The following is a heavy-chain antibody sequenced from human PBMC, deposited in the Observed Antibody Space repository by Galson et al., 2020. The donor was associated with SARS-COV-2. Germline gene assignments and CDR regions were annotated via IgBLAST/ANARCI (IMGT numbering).Heavy chain of an antibody. CDR3: VRMQIYNYDGNTYSHWFDP. CDR2: IFYSGNT. D-gene: IGHD3-16*01. V-gene: IGHV4-28*01. J-gene: IGHJ5*02. CDR1: GYSISSSNW. Sequence: SETLSLTCAVSGYSISSSNWWGWIRQPPGKGPEWIGYIFYSGNTNYNPSLKSRVTMSIDTSKNQFSLKLRSVTAVDTAVYYCVRMQIYNYDGNTYSHWFDPWGQGTLVTVST.